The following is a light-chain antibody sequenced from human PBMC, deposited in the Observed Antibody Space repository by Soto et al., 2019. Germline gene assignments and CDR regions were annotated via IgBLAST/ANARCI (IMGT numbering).Light chain of an antibody. CDR2: KVS. J-gene: IGKJ4*01. Sequence: VVMTQSPLSLPVTLGQPASISCRSSQSLVYSDGNTYLNWFHQRPGPPPRRLIYKVSNRDSGVPDRFSGSGSGTAFTLKISRVEAEDVGVYYCMQGTYWPRLTFGGGTKVDIK. CDR1: QSLVYSDGNTY. V-gene: IGKV2-30*01. CDR3: MQGTYWPRLT.